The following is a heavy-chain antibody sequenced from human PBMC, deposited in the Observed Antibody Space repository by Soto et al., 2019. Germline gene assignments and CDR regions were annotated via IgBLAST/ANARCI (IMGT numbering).Heavy chain of an antibody. D-gene: IGHD2-8*01. CDR2: TYPGDSDT. Sequence: PGESLKISCKGSGYSFTSYWIGWVRQMPGKGLEWMGITYPGDSDTRYSPSFQGQVTISADKSISTAYLQWSSLKASDTAMYYCARRTSSLGYCTNGVCYTYAFDIWGQGTMVTVSS. CDR1: GYSFTSYW. V-gene: IGHV5-51*01. J-gene: IGHJ3*02. CDR3: ARRTSSLGYCTNGVCYTYAFDI.